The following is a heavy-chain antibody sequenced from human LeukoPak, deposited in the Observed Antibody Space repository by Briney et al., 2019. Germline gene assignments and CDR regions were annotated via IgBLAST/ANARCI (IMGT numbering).Heavy chain of an antibody. V-gene: IGHV3-74*01. CDR2: INSDGSTT. Sequence: PGGSLRLSCAVSGFTFTDNWMHWVRQVPGKGLVWVSRINSDGSTTGYADSVKGRFTISRDNAKNTLYLQMNSLRAEDTAVYYCARHLNYYLDYWGQGTLVTVSS. CDR1: GFTFTDNW. J-gene: IGHJ4*02. D-gene: IGHD3-10*01. CDR3: ARHLNYYLDY.